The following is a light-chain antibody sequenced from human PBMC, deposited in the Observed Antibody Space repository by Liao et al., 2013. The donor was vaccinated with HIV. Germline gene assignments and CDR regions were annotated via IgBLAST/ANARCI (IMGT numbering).Light chain of an antibody. Sequence: SYELTPAPSVSVSPGQTATITCSGEKLGDKYVSWYQQKAGQSPVLVLYQDTKRPPGIPERFSGSVSGNTATLTITGTQTTDEADYYCQTWDDNTFVFGTGTQVTVL. V-gene: IGLV3-1*01. CDR1: KLGDKY. CDR3: QTWDDNTFV. CDR2: QDT. J-gene: IGLJ1*01.